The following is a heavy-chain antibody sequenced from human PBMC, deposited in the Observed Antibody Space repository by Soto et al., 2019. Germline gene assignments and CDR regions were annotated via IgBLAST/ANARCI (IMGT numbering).Heavy chain of an antibody. V-gene: IGHV3-15*01. D-gene: IGHD2-15*01. CDR2: IKSKKDGGTI. CDR3: TAETYCGGCSCPEY. Sequence: EVQLVESGGGLVEPGGSLRLTCAVSGAPFSGHWMSWVRQAPGKGLEWVARIKSKKDGGTIEYAAPVKGRLTISRDDARNTLYLQMSRLKTEDTAIYYCTAETYCGGCSCPEYWGQGTLVTVSS. CDR1: GAPFSGHW. J-gene: IGHJ4*02.